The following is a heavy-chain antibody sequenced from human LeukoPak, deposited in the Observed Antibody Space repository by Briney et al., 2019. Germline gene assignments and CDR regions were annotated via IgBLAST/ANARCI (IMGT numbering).Heavy chain of an antibody. CDR1: GFTVGASY. J-gene: IGHJ4*02. V-gene: IGHV3-66*04. CDR2: IYSGGTT. Sequence: GGSLRLSCVASGFTVGASYMSWVRQAPGKGLEWATAIYSGGTTYYADSVKGRFTISRDNSQNTVYLQMDSLRVEDTAVYFCARQSSATTTFDSWGQGTLVTVSS. CDR3: ARQSSATTTFDS. D-gene: IGHD4-17*01.